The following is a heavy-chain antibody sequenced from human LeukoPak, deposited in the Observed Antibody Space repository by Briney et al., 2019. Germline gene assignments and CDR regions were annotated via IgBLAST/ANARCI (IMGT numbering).Heavy chain of an antibody. J-gene: IGHJ4*02. Sequence: ASVKVSCKAFGYTFTSNYMHWVRQAPGQGLEWMGGIIPLFGRTNYAQKFQGRVTITADESTSTAYLELSSLRSGDTAVYYCARSILTGITVNPFEYWGQGTLVTVSS. CDR2: IIPLFGRT. CDR3: ARSILTGITVNPFEY. V-gene: IGHV1-69*13. CDR1: GYTFTSNY. D-gene: IGHD3-9*01.